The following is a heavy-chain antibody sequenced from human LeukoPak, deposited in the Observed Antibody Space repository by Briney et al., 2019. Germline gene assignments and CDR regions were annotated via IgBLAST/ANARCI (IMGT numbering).Heavy chain of an antibody. CDR2: ISYDGSNK. V-gene: IGHV3-30*18. J-gene: IGHJ3*02. CDR1: GFTFSSYA. D-gene: IGHD3-10*01. Sequence: GGSLRLSCAASGFTFSSYAMRWVRQAPGKGLEWVAVISYDGSNKYYADSVKSRFTISRDNPKNTLYLQMNSLRAEDTAVYYCAKLDRSMVREAFDIWGQGAMVTVSS. CDR3: AKLDRSMVREAFDI.